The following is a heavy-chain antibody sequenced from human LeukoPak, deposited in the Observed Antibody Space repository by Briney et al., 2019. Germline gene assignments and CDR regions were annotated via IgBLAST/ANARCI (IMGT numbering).Heavy chain of an antibody. Sequence: GGSLRLSCAASGFTFSSYVMHWVRQAPGKGLEWVAVISYDGSNKYYADSVKGRFTISRDNAKNSLYLQMNSLRAEDTAVYYCASRSSTWYDMGNWFDPWGQGTLVIVSS. D-gene: IGHD6-13*01. J-gene: IGHJ5*02. CDR2: ISYDGSNK. CDR3: ASRSSTWYDMGNWFDP. CDR1: GFTFSSYV. V-gene: IGHV3-30-3*01.